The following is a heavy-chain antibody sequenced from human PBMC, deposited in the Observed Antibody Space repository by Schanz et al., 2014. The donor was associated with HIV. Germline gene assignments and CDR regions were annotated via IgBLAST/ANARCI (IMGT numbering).Heavy chain of an antibody. CDR2: IWYDGSNK. V-gene: IGHV3-33*01. CDR1: GFTFSTYG. J-gene: IGHJ6*02. Sequence: QVQLVESGGRVVQPGRSLRLSCAASGFTFSTYGMHWVRQAPGKGLEWVAVIWYDGSNKYYADSVKGRFTISRDNSKNTLYLQMNSLRAEDTAVYYCARGPGPYYYYYGMDVWGQGTTVTVSS. CDR3: ARGPGPYYYYYGMDV.